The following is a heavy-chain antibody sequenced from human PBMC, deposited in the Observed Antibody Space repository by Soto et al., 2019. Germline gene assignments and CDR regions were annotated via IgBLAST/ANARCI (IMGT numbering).Heavy chain of an antibody. D-gene: IGHD2-2*01. CDR2: ISYTGTT. CDR3: DRATSYCGSTTCYPFDF. J-gene: IGHJ4*02. V-gene: IGHV4-30-4*01. Sequence: SETLSLTCTVSGGSISSIDYYWSWVRQAPGKGLEWIGYISYTGTTSYNPSLESRLRMSIDRSRNQFSLQVPSVTAADKAVYYCDRATSYCGSTTCYPFDFWGQGALVTVSS. CDR1: GGSISSIDYY.